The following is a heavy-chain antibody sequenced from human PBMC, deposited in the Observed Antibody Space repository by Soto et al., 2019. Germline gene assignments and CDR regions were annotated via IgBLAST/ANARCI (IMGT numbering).Heavy chain of an antibody. CDR3: AKGRGKNWNFDY. CDR1: GFTFSSYA. Sequence: EVQLLESGGGSVQPGGSLRLSCAASGFTFSSYAMHWVRRPPGKGLEWVSSISGSGGTAYYADSVKGRFSISRDSLVNTLYLQMISLRAEDTAVYYCAKGRGKNWNFDYWGEGTLVTVSP. J-gene: IGHJ4*02. D-gene: IGHD1-1*01. V-gene: IGHV3-23*01. CDR2: ISGSGGTA.